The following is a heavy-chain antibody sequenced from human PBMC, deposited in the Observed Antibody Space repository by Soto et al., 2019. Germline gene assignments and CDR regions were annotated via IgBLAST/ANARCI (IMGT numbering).Heavy chain of an antibody. CDR1: GFTFSSYA. D-gene: IGHD2-2*01. CDR3: ARDIVVVPADLSRYYGMDV. J-gene: IGHJ6*02. V-gene: IGHV3-30-3*01. CDR2: ISYDGSNK. Sequence: PGGSLRLSCAASGFTFSSYAMHWVRQAPGKGLEWVAVISYDGSNKYYADSVKGRFTISRDNSKNTLYLQMNSLRAEDTAVYYCARDIVVVPADLSRYYGMDVWGQGTTVTVSS.